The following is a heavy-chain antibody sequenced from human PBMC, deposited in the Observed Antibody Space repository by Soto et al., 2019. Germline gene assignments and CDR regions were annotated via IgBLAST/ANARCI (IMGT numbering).Heavy chain of an antibody. CDR3: ASCYGDYEFPCEY. Sequence: GGSLRLSCAGSGFTFTDYSMIWVRQAPGKGLEWISSMSSTSNIAYYVDSVNGRFTTSRDNDKNSLYLQMNSLRDEDTAVYYCASCYGDYEFPCEYWGQGTLVTVSS. V-gene: IGHV3-48*02. D-gene: IGHD4-17*01. CDR1: GFTFTDYS. J-gene: IGHJ4*02. CDR2: MSSTSNIA.